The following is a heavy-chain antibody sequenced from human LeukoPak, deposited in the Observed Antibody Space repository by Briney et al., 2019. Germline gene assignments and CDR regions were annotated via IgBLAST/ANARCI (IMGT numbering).Heavy chain of an antibody. Sequence: GGSLRLSCAASGFTFSSYEMNWVRQAPGKGLEWVSYISSSGATKYYADSVKGRFTISRDNAKNSLYLQMNSLRAEDTAVYYCAREDSGWYVSDYWGQGTLVTVSS. J-gene: IGHJ4*02. CDR3: AREDSGWYVSDY. D-gene: IGHD6-19*01. V-gene: IGHV3-48*03. CDR1: GFTFSSYE. CDR2: ISSSGATK.